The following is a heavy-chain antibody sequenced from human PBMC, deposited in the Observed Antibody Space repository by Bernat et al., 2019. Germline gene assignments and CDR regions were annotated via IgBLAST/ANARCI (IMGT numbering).Heavy chain of an antibody. D-gene: IGHD6-19*01. J-gene: IGHJ4*02. CDR2: ISGSGGST. CDR1: GFTFSSYA. CDR3: AKDPNSSGWHPSYYFDY. V-gene: IGHV3-23*01. Sequence: EVQLLESGGGLVQPGGSLRLSCAASGFTFSSYAMSWVRQAPGKGLEWVSAISGSGGSTYYADSVKGRFTISRDKSKNTLYLQMNSLRAEDTAVYYCAKDPNSSGWHPSYYFDYWGQGTLVTVSS.